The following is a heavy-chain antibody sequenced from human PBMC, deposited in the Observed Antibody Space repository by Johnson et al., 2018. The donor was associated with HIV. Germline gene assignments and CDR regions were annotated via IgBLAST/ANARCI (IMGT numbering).Heavy chain of an antibody. CDR1: GFTFNNAW. D-gene: IGHD1-1*01. J-gene: IGHJ3*01. V-gene: IGHV3-15*01. CDR3: ATDLNWNLGAFDV. CDR2: IRRKTDGGTA. Sequence: VQLVESGGGVVQPGGSLRLSCATSGFTFNNAWMNWVRQAPGKGLEWVGRIRRKTDGGTADYVAPVKGRFTVSRDDSNNTLYLQMNSLNIEDTAVYYCATDLNWNLGAFDVWGQGTMVTVSS.